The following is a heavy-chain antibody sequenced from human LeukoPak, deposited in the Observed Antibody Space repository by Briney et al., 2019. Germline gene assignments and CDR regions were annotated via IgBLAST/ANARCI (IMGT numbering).Heavy chain of an antibody. J-gene: IGHJ4*02. Sequence: PGGSLRLSRAVSGFTFSNYGMHWVRQAPGKGLEWVAVIWYDGSNKYYADSVKGRFTISRDNSKNTLYLQMNSLRAEDTAVYYCARDTDSWYREYYFDYWGQGTLVTVSS. V-gene: IGHV3-33*08. CDR1: GFTFSNYG. CDR3: ARDTDSWYREYYFDY. CDR2: IWYDGSNK. D-gene: IGHD6-13*01.